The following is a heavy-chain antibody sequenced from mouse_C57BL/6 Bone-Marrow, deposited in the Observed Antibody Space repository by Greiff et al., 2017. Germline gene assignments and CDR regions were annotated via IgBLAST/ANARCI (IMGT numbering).Heavy chain of an antibody. V-gene: IGHV5-6*01. CDR3: ARNWDFDY. D-gene: IGHD4-1*01. CDR1: GFTFSSYG. CDR2: ISSGGSYT. J-gene: IGHJ2*01. Sequence: EVQGVESGGDLVKPGGSLKLSCAASGFTFSSYGMSWVRQTPDKRLEWVATISSGGSYTYYPDSVKGRFTIPRDNAKNTLYLQMSSLKSEDTAMYYCARNWDFDYWGQGTTLTVSS.